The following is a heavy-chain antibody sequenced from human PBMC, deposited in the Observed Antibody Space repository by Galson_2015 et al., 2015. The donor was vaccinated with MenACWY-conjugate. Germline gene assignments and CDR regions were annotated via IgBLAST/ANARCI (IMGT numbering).Heavy chain of an antibody. V-gene: IGHV1-18*04. CDR2: ISTNNGNT. CDR3: ARDHLYCNSAGCVGSGTTLEY. Sequence: SVKVSCKASGYTFTVYGINWVRQAPGQGLEWMGWISTNNGNTAFAQKFQGRVTMTRETSTSTVYMELRSLRSDDTAMYYCARDHLYCNSAGCVGSGTTLEYWGQGTLVTV. CDR1: GYTFTVYG. D-gene: IGHD2/OR15-2a*01. J-gene: IGHJ4*02.